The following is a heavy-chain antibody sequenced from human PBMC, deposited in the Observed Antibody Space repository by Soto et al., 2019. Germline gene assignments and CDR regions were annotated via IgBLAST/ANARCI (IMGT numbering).Heavy chain of an antibody. V-gene: IGHV1-69*08. J-gene: IGHJ5*02. Sequence: QVQLVQSGAEVKKPGSSVKVSCKASGGTFSSYTISWVRQAPGQGLEWMGRIIPILGIANYAQKLQGRVTITADNSTSTAYMELSSLRSEDTAVYYCARDSLGTTWFDPWGQGTLVTVSS. CDR2: IIPILGIA. CDR3: ARDSLGTTWFDP. CDR1: GGTFSSYT. D-gene: IGHD2-15*01.